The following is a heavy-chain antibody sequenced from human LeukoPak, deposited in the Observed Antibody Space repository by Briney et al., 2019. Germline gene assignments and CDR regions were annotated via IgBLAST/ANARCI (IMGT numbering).Heavy chain of an antibody. J-gene: IGHJ4*02. CDR1: GFTFSSYG. CDR2: ISYDGSNK. CDR3: ARSGTAMAVIFDY. Sequence: PGGSLRLSCAASGFTFSSYGMHWVRQAPGKGLEWVAVISYDGSNKYYADSVKGRFTISRDNSKNTLYLQMNSLRAEDTAVYYCARSGTAMAVIFDYWGQGTLVTVSS. D-gene: IGHD5-18*01. V-gene: IGHV3-30*03.